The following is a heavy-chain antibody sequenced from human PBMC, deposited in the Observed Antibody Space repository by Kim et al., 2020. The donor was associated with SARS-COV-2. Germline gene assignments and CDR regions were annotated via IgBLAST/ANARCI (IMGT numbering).Heavy chain of an antibody. V-gene: IGHV3-23*01. Sequence: GVSDRTYYATTVKGRFTISRDNSKNSFYLQMNTLRAEDTAVYYCASVRHWGQGTLVTVSS. CDR2: GVSDRT. J-gene: IGHJ4*02. CDR3: ASVRH.